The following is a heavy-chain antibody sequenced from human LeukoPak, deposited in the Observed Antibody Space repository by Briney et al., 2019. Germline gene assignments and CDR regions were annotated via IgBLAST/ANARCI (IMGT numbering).Heavy chain of an antibody. J-gene: IGHJ3*02. V-gene: IGHV5-51*01. CDR1: GYSFTSYW. Sequence: GESVKISCKGSGYSFTSYWIGWVRQMPGKGLEWMGIIYPGDSDTRYSPSFQGQVTISADKSISTAYLQWSSLKASDTAMYYCARQTHYYDSSGYYPYAFDIWGQGTMVTVSS. CDR2: IYPGDSDT. D-gene: IGHD3-22*01. CDR3: ARQTHYYDSSGYYPYAFDI.